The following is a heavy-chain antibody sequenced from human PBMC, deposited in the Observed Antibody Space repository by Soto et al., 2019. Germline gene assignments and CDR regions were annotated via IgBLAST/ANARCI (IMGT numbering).Heavy chain of an antibody. Sequence: GGSLRLSCAASGFTFNSYAMHWVRQAPDKGLEWVAVISYDGSNKYYADSVKGRFTISRDNSKNTLYLQMNSLRAEDTAVYYCARSTTVMVKEHDYWGQGTLVTVSS. CDR2: ISYDGSNK. V-gene: IGHV3-30-3*01. J-gene: IGHJ4*02. CDR3: ARSTTVMVKEHDY. CDR1: GFTFNSYA. D-gene: IGHD5-18*01.